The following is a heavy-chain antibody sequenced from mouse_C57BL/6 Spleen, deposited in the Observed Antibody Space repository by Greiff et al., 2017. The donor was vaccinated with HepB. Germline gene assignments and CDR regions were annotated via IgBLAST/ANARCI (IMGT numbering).Heavy chain of an antibody. Sequence: VQLQQPGAELVKPGASVTLSCKASGYTFTSYWMHWVKQRPGQGLEWIGMIHPNSGSTNYNEKFKSKATLTVDKSSSTAYMQLSSLTSEDSAVYYCARGDYGNYEDDYWGQGTTRTVSS. CDR2: IHPNSGST. CDR3: ARGDYGNYEDDY. CDR1: GYTFTSYW. V-gene: IGHV1-64*01. D-gene: IGHD2-1*01. J-gene: IGHJ2*01.